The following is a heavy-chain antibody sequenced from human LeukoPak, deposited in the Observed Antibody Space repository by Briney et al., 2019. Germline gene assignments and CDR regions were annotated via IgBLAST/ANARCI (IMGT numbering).Heavy chain of an antibody. CDR1: XTFTXXX. CDR2: INPSGGST. J-gene: IGHJ4*02. CDR3: AXXXXXXXXXXXXXTRRQTLDY. V-gene: IGHV1-46*01. Sequence: XTFTXXXMHWVRQAPGQGLEWMGIINPSGGSTSYAQKFQGXVTMTRDMSTSTVYMEMSSLRSEDTAVYYCAXXXXXXXXXXXXXTRRQTLDYWGQGTLVTVSS.